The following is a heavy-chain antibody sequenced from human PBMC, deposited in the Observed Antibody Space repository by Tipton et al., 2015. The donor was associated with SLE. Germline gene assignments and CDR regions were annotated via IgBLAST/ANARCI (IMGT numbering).Heavy chain of an antibody. CDR2: IYYSGST. CDR3: ARDPYDSWSDYQATFDY. J-gene: IGHJ4*02. V-gene: IGHV4-59*12. Sequence: LSLTCAVSGGSISSYYWSWIRQPPGKGLEWIGYIYYSGSTNYNPSLKSRVTISVDTSKNQFSLKLTSVTAADTAVYYCARDPYDSWSDYQATFDYWGQGTLATVSP. D-gene: IGHD3-3*01. CDR1: GGSISSYY.